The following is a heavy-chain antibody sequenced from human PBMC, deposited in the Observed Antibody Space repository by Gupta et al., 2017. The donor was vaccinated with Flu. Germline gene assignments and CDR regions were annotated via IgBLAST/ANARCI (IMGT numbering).Heavy chain of an antibody. CDR3: AHDDSSGYYYGGAVFDY. CDR2: IYWNVDK. J-gene: IGHJ4*02. CDR1: GSSLSTSGVG. V-gene: IGHV2-5*01. D-gene: IGHD3-22*01. Sequence: QITLKESGPTLVKPTQTLTLTCTFSGSSLSTSGVGVGWIRQPPGKALEWLALIYWNVDKRYSPSLKSRLTITKDTSKNQVVLTMTNMAPVDTATYYCAHDDSSGYYYGGAVFDYWCQGTLVTVSS.